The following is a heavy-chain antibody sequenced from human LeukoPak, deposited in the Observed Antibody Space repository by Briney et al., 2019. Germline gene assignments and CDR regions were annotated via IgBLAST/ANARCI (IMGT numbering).Heavy chain of an antibody. D-gene: IGHD3-16*01. Sequence: SETLSLTCAVYGGSSSGYYWSWIRQPPGKGLEWMGEINHSGSTNYNPSLKSRVTISVDTSKNQFSLKLSSVTAADTAVYYCARGPRGASAVSSAPEPFDYWGQGTLVTVSS. CDR1: GGSSSGYY. CDR2: INHSGST. CDR3: ARGPRGASAVSSAPEPFDY. J-gene: IGHJ4*02. V-gene: IGHV4-34*01.